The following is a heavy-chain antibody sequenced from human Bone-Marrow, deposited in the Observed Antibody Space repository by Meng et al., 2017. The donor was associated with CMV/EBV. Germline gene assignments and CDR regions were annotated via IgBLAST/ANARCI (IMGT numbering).Heavy chain of an antibody. Sequence: GESLKISCTASGFPYISYSMSWVRQAPGKGLEWVSAGRSGGDTFYADFVKGRFTVSRDNSKNTLYLQLNSLRVEDTAVYYCARAQAGVGWFDPWGQGTLVTVSS. CDR2: GRSGGDT. CDR1: GFPYISYS. V-gene: IGHV3-53*01. J-gene: IGHJ5*02. CDR3: ARAQAGVGWFDP. D-gene: IGHD6-19*01.